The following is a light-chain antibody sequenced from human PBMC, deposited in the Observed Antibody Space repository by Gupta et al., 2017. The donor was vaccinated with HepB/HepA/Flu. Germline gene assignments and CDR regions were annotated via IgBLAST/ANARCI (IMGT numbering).Light chain of an antibody. CDR1: QSVSSTY. J-gene: IGKJ1*01. Sequence: EIVLTQSPGTLSLSPGERATLSCRASQSVSSTYLAWYQQKPGQAPRLLLYGASSRATGIPDRFSGSGSGTDFSLTIRRLEPEDFAVYYCQLYGSSLWTFGQGTKVEMK. CDR2: GAS. V-gene: IGKV3-20*01. CDR3: QLYGSSLWT.